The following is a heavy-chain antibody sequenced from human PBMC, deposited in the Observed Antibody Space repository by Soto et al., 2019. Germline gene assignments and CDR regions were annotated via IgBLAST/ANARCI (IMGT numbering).Heavy chain of an antibody. CDR1: GFTFSTYA. J-gene: IGHJ4*02. CDR3: AKGSKFTIFSPNDC. CDR2: LSGNSGTT. V-gene: IGHV3-23*01. D-gene: IGHD3-3*01. Sequence: EVHLLESGGGLVQPGGSLRLSCAASGFTFSTYAMTWVRQAPGKGLEWVSALSGNSGTTYSADSVKGRFTISRDNSRNTLYLQMSSLRAEDTALYYCAKGSKFTIFSPNDCWGQGTLVTVSS.